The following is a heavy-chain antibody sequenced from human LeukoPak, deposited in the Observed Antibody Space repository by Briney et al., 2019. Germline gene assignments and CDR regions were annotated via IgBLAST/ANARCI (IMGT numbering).Heavy chain of an antibody. CDR2: IYYSGST. J-gene: IGHJ3*02. CDR3: ARLSYYDSSGYYLTAFDT. CDR1: GGSISSGGYY. D-gene: IGHD3-22*01. Sequence: SETLSLTCTVSGGSISSGGYYWSWIRQHPGKGLEWIGYIYYSGSTYYNPSLKSRVTISVDTSKNQFSLKLSSVTAADTAVYYCARLSYYDSSGYYLTAFDTWGQGTMVTVSS. V-gene: IGHV4-31*03.